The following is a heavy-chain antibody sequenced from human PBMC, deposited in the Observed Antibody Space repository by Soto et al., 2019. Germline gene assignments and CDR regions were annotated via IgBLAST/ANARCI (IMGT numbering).Heavy chain of an antibody. J-gene: IGHJ4*02. CDR3: ATPGGPDTGGYYFYDY. Sequence: ASVEVSCKASGYTFTVCYIHWVRQATKQGVEWMGWINPKSGGTKYAQKFQGRVTMTTDTSINTVYMELSQLTSDDTAVYYCATPGGPDTGGYYFYDYWGQGTLVTVSS. V-gene: IGHV1-2*02. CDR2: INPKSGGT. D-gene: IGHD3-22*01. CDR1: GYTFTVCY.